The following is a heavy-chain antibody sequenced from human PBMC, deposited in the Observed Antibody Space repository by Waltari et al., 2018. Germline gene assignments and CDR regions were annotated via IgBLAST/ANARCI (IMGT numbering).Heavy chain of an antibody. CDR3: ARRKLDSGSYYEDAFDI. Sequence: EVQLVESGGGLVKPGGSLRLACAASGFTFSSYSMNWVRQAPGKGLEWVSSISSSSSYIYYADSVKGRFTISRDNAKNSLYLQMNSLRAEDTAVYYCARRKLDSGSYYEDAFDIWGQGTMVTVSS. J-gene: IGHJ3*02. V-gene: IGHV3-21*01. CDR1: GFTFSSYS. CDR2: ISSSSSYI. D-gene: IGHD1-26*01.